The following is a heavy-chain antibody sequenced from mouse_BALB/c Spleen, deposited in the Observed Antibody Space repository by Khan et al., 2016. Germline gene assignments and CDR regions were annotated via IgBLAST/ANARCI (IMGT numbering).Heavy chain of an antibody. V-gene: IGHV9-3*02. CDR1: GYTFTNYG. CDR3: AEDYYGSNWFAY. D-gene: IGHD1-1*01. J-gene: IGHJ3*01. Sequence: QIQLVQSGPELKKPGETVKISCKASGYTFTNYGMNWVKQAPGKGLKWMGCINTNTGEPTYAEKFKGRFAFPLETSARTAYLQINNLKNEDTCTCSGAEDYYGSNWFAYWGQGTLVTVSA. CDR2: INTNTGEP.